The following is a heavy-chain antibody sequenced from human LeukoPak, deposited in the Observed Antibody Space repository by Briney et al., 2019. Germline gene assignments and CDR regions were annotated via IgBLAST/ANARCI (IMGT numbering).Heavy chain of an antibody. CDR1: GYTFTSYG. V-gene: IGHV1-18*01. CDR2: ISAYIGNT. CDR3: ARVSLGYCSGGSCFGHWFDP. D-gene: IGHD2-15*01. Sequence: GASVKASCKASGYTFTSYGISWVRQAPGQGLEWMGWISAYIGNTNYAQKLQGRVTMTTDTSTSTAYMELRSLRSDDTAVYYCARVSLGYCSGGSCFGHWFDPWGQGTLVTVSS. J-gene: IGHJ5*02.